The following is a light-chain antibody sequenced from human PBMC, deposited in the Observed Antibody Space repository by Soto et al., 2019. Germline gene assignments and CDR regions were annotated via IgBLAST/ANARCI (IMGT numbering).Light chain of an antibody. CDR3: QSYDSSLSGWV. Sequence: QPVLTQPPSVSGAPGQRVTISCTGSSSNIGAGYDVHWYQQLPGTAPKLLIYGNSNRPSGVTDRFSGSKSGTSASLAITGLQAEDEADYSCQSYDSSLSGWVLGGGTKLTVL. J-gene: IGLJ3*02. V-gene: IGLV1-40*01. CDR1: SSNIGAGYD. CDR2: GNS.